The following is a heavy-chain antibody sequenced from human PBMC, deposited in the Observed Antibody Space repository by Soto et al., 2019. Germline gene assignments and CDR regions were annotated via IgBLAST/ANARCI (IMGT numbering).Heavy chain of an antibody. CDR2: ISSSGSTI. D-gene: IGHD2-15*01. J-gene: IGHJ4*02. V-gene: IGHV3-11*01. CDR3: ARVPDRKYYFDY. Sequence: RRLSFAASGXTFSDYYMSWIRQAPGKGLEWVSYISSSGSTIYYADSVKGRFTISRDNAKNSLYLQMNSLRAEDTAVYYCARVPDRKYYFDYWGQGTLVTVSS. CDR1: GXTFSDYY.